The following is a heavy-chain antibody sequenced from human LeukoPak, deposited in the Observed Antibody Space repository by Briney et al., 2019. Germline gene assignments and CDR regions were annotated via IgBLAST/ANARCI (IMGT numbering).Heavy chain of an antibody. CDR2: ISGSGGST. D-gene: IGHD6-19*01. CDR1: GFTFSTYA. CDR3: AKYSWGAVAAPFDY. Sequence: GGSLRLSCAASGFTFSTYAMSWVRQAPGKGLEWVSGISGSGGSTYYADSVKGRFTISRDNSKNTLYLQMNSLRAEDTAVYYCAKYSWGAVAAPFDYWGQGTLVTVSS. J-gene: IGHJ4*02. V-gene: IGHV3-23*01.